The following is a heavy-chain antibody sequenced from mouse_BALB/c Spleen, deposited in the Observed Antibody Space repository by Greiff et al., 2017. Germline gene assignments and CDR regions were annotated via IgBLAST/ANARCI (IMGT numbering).Heavy chain of an antibody. CDR2: ISTYYGDA. CDR1: GYTFTDYA. Sequence: QVQLKESGAELVRPGVSVKISCKGSGYTFTDYAMHWVKQSHAKSLEWIGVISTYYGDASYNQKFKGKATMTVDKSSSTAYMELARLTSEDSAIYYCAGGFAYWGQGTLVTVSA. J-gene: IGHJ3*01. V-gene: IGHV1S137*01. CDR3: AGGFAY.